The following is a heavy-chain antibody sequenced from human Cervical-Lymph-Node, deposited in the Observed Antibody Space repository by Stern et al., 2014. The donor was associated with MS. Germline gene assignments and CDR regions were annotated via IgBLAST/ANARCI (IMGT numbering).Heavy chain of an antibody. D-gene: IGHD4-17*01. CDR1: GYSFTANW. CDR3: ARDYGDYAFDY. CDR2: IYPGDSDT. J-gene: IGHJ4*02. Sequence: VQLVESGAEVKKPGESLKISCKGSGYSFTANWIAWVRQMPGKGLQWTGIIYPGDSDTIYSPSFQGQVTISADKSISTAYLQWSSLKASDTAMYYCARDYGDYAFDYWGQGTLVTVSS. V-gene: IGHV5-51*01.